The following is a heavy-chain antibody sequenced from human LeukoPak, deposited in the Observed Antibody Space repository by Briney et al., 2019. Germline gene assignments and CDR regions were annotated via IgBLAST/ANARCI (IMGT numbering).Heavy chain of an antibody. Sequence: PGASLRLSCAASGFTFSNYAMSGVRQAPGKGLEWVSAIVGSGSNTYYADSVKGRFTISRDNPKNTLYLQMNSLRAEDTAVYYCAKWGDYDILTGYYDSDYWGQGTLVTVSS. CDR1: GFTFSNYA. CDR2: IVGSGSNT. CDR3: AKWGDYDILTGYYDSDY. J-gene: IGHJ4*02. V-gene: IGHV3-23*01. D-gene: IGHD3-9*01.